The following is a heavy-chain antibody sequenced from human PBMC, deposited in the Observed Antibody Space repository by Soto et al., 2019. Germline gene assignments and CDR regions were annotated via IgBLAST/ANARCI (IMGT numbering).Heavy chain of an antibody. V-gene: IGHV4-59*01. J-gene: IGHJ4*02. Sequence: SETLSLTCTVSGGAISSDYWSWIRQPPGKGLEWIGYIYYSGSTNYNPSLKSRVTISVDTSKNQFSLKLSSVTAADTAVYYCARSRRIAVAGTAILFDYWGQGTLVTVSS. D-gene: IGHD6-19*01. CDR2: IYYSGST. CDR3: ARSRRIAVAGTAILFDY. CDR1: GGAISSDY.